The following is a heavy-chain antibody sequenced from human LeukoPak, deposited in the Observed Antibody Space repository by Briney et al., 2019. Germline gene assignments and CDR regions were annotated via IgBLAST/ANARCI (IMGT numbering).Heavy chain of an antibody. V-gene: IGHV1-2*02. D-gene: IGHD6-19*01. CDR2: IYPNSGGT. J-gene: IGHJ4*02. CDR3: ARQSSGWLDY. CDR1: GYTFTGYY. Sequence: ASVKVSRKASGYTFTGYYMHWVRQAPGQGLEWMGWIYPNSGGTNYAQKFQGRVTMTRDTSISTAFMELSRLRSDDTAVYYCARQSSGWLDYWGQGTLVTVSS.